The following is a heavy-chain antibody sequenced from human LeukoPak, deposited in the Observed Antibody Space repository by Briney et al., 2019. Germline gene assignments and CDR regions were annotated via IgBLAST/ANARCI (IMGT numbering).Heavy chain of an antibody. CDR3: ARPQSRCSSTSCRTRFDY. J-gene: IGHJ4*02. Sequence: SETLSLTCAVYGGSFSGYYWSWIRQPPGKGLEWIGEINHSGSTNYNPSLKSRVTISVDTSKNQFSLKLSSVTAADTAVYYCARPQSRCSSTSCRTRFDYWGQGTLVTVSS. V-gene: IGHV4-34*01. CDR2: INHSGST. D-gene: IGHD2-2*01. CDR1: GGSFSGYY.